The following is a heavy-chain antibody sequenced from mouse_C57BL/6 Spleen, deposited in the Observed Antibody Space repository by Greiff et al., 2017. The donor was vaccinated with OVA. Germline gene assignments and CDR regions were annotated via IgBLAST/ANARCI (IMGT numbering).Heavy chain of an antibody. CDR1: GFNIKDYY. CDR2: IDPEDGET. Sequence: EVQLQQSGAGLVKPGASVKLSCTASGFNIKDYYMHWVKPRPEQGLAWIGRIDPEDGETKYAPKFQCKATITADTSSNTAYLQLSILTSEDTAVYYCARFEGYWGKGTTLTVSS. CDR3: ARFEGY. V-gene: IGHV14-2*01. J-gene: IGHJ2*01.